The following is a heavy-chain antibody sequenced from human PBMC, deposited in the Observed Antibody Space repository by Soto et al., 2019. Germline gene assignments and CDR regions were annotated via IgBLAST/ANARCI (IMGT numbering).Heavy chain of an antibody. Sequence: TLSLTCAVSGGSISSCGYSWSWIRQPPGKGLEWIGYIYHSGSTYYNPSLKSRVTISVDRSKNQFSLKLSSVTAADTAVYYCARYYGSGSYYPESWFDPWGQGTLVTVSS. CDR3: ARYYGSGSYYPESWFDP. CDR1: GGSISSCGYS. V-gene: IGHV4-30-2*01. CDR2: IYHSGST. D-gene: IGHD3-10*01. J-gene: IGHJ5*02.